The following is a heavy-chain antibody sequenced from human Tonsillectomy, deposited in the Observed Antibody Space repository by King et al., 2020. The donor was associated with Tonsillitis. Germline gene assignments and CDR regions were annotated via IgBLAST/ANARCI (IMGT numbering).Heavy chain of an antibody. CDR2: INHSGNS. J-gene: IGHJ5*02. Sequence: VQLQQWGAGLLKPSETLSLTCAVFGESFSDDYWSWIRQPPGKGLEWIGEINHSGNSNYNPSLKSRLTISVDTSKNQFSLRPNSVTAADTAVYYCVRQTRFRAGWFDPWGQGTLVTVSS. V-gene: IGHV4-34*01. D-gene: IGHD3-3*01. CDR3: VRQTRFRAGWFDP. CDR1: GESFSDDY.